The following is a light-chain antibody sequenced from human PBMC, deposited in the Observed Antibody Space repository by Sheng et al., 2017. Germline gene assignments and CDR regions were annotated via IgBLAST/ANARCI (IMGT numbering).Light chain of an antibody. Sequence: EIVLTQSPGTLSLSPGERATLSCRASQFVSRRFFDWYQQKPGLAPRLLIYGASSRATGFPARLSGSGSGTEFTLTISSLQSEDFAVYYCQQYDKWPLTFGGGTKVEIK. J-gene: IGKJ4*01. V-gene: IGKV3-15*01. CDR3: QQYDKWPLT. CDR2: GAS. CDR1: QFVSRRF.